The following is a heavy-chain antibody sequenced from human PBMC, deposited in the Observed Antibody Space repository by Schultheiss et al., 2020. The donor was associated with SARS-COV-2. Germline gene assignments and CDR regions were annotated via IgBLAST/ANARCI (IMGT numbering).Heavy chain of an antibody. CDR2: INPNSGGT. CDR3: AGTVPRGYYYGMDV. CDR1: GYTFTGYY. D-gene: IGHD4-17*01. Sequence: ASVKVSCKASGYTFTGYYMHWVRQAPGQGLEWMGWINPNSGGTNYAQKFQGRVTMTRDTSISTAYMELSSLRSEDTAVYYCAGTVPRGYYYGMDVWGQGTTVTVSS. J-gene: IGHJ6*02. V-gene: IGHV1-2*02.